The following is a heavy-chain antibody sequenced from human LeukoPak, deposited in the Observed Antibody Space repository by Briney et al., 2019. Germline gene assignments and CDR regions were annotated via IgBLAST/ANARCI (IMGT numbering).Heavy chain of an antibody. Sequence: GGSLRLSCAGSGFTFDDYAMHWVRQAPGKGLEWVSGITWDSATIDYADSVKGRFTISRDNAKNSLYLQLNNLRTEDTAFYYCAKDIYGDYGPFDNWGQGTLVTVSS. D-gene: IGHD4-17*01. CDR1: GFTFDDYA. CDR2: ITWDSATI. CDR3: AKDIYGDYGPFDN. J-gene: IGHJ4*02. V-gene: IGHV3-9*01.